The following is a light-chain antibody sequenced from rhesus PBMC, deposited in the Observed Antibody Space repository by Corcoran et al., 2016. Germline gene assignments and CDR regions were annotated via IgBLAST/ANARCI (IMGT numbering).Light chain of an antibody. CDR2: EVS. V-gene: IGKV2-65*01. J-gene: IGKJ2*01. CDR1: QSLVHSNGNTY. Sequence: DVVMTQSPLSLPITPGQPASISCRSSQSLVHSNGNTYLSWYQQKPGQPPRRFIYEVSNRDSGVPDRFSGRGAGTDFTLKISRVEGGDVGVYYCGQGTNVPPYSFGQGTKVEIK. CDR3: GQGTNVPPYS.